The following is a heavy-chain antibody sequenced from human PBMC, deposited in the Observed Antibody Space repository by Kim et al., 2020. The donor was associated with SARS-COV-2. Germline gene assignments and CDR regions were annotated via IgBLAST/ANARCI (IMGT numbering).Heavy chain of an antibody. Sequence: SETLSLTCIVSGGSISSGGYFWTWIRQHPGKGLEWIGYIYYSGSTYYNPSLKSRLTISVDTSKNQFSLKLSSMTAADTAVYYCARGGLMQLSRKTLWGRDEERGTDNWFDPWGQGTLVTVSS. D-gene: IGHD5-18*01. J-gene: IGHJ5*02. V-gene: IGHV4-31*03. CDR1: GGSISSGGYF. CDR3: ARGGLMQLSRKTLWGRDEERGTDNWFDP. CDR2: IYYSGST.